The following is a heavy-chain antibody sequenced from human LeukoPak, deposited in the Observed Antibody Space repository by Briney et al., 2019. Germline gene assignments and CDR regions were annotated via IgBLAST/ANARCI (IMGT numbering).Heavy chain of an antibody. CDR3: VKDLSGSGSFHWFDP. V-gene: IGHV3-30*02. Sequence: PGGSLRLSCGASGFTFSNYGMLWVRQAPGKGLEWVAFIRYDGNNKLYADSMKGRFTISRDNSKNTLYLHINSLRAEDTAVYYCVKDLSGSGSFHWFDPWGQGTLVTVSS. D-gene: IGHD3-10*01. CDR2: IRYDGNNK. CDR1: GFTFSNYG. J-gene: IGHJ5*02.